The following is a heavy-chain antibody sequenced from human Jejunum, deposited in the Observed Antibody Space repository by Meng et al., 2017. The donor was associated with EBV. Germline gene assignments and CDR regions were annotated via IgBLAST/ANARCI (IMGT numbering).Heavy chain of an antibody. J-gene: IGHJ4*02. Sequence: QITLKGSGPQLVKPTQPLTLTCSLSGFSVSTSGEGVGWIRQPPGESLEWLAVIYWDNDKRYSPSLKSRLTVTRDTSKNQVVLTMTNKDPVDTATYYCAHRRWDSSGWYGGHLDCWGPGILVTVSS. CDR3: AHRRWDSSGWYGGHLDC. V-gene: IGHV2-5*02. CDR1: GFSVSTSGEG. D-gene: IGHD6-19*01. CDR2: IYWDNDK.